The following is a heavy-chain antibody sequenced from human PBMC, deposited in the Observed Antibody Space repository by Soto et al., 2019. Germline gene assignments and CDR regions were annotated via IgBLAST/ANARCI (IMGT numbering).Heavy chain of an antibody. V-gene: IGHV4-59*08. Sequence: QVQLQESGPGLVKPSETLSLTCTVSGGSISSYYWSWIRQPPGKGLEWIGCIYSSGSTNYNPSLKCRGTISVDTSKNQSSLKQSSVTAADTAVYYCASHAHPLLMDVWGQGTTVTVSS. CDR2: IYSSGST. CDR1: GGSISSYY. D-gene: IGHD3-10*01. J-gene: IGHJ6*02. CDR3: ASHAHPLLMDV.